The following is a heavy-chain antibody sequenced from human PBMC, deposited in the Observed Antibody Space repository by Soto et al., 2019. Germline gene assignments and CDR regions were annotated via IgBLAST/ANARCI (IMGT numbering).Heavy chain of an antibody. Sequence: QVQLVQSGAEMKKPGSSVKVSCQSSGGTFNTYAMNWVRQAPGQGPEWMGDISPMFGAANYAPKFQGRVTITADESTSTSSMQLSSLTSEDTALYFCAREVQVHTPAFVYWGQGTLVTVSS. CDR1: GGTFNTYA. J-gene: IGHJ4*02. D-gene: IGHD3-10*01. CDR2: ISPMFGAA. CDR3: AREVQVHTPAFVY. V-gene: IGHV1-69*19.